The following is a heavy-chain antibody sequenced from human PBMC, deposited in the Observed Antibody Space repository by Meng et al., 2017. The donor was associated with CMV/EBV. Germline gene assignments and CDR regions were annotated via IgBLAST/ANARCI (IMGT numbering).Heavy chain of an antibody. CDR1: GGSISSSSYY. CDR3: ARGGIAAAGLH. Sequence: QLQLHESGPGLVKPSEALSLTCTVSGGSISSSSYYWGWIRQPPGKGLEWIGSIYYSGSTYYNPSLKSRVTISVDTSKNQFSLKLSSVTAADTAVYYCARGGIAAAGLHWGQGTLVTVSS. V-gene: IGHV4-39*07. D-gene: IGHD6-13*01. CDR2: IYYSGST. J-gene: IGHJ4*02.